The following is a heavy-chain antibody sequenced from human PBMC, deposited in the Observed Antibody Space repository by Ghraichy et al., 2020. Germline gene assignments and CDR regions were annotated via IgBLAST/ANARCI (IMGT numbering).Heavy chain of an antibody. CDR2: IKEDGSDK. J-gene: IGHJ4*02. CDR3: ARDRPMGASYFDS. D-gene: IGHD3-16*01. CDR1: GFTFSTYW. Sequence: GGSLRLSCAASGFTFSTYWISWVRQAPGKGLEWVSNIKEDGSDKNYVDSVKGRFTISRDNAENSLYLQMNSLRAEDTAVYYCARDRPMGASYFDSWGQGTLVTVSS. V-gene: IGHV3-7*03.